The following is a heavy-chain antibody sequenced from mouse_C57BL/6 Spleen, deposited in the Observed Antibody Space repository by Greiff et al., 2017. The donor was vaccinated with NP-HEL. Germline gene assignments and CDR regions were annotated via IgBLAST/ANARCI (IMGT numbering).Heavy chain of an antibody. J-gene: IGHJ4*01. D-gene: IGHD1-1*01. V-gene: IGHV1-7*01. CDR3: ANYYGSSYYAMDY. CDR2: INPSSGYT. Sequence: QVQLQQSGAELAKPGASVKLSCKASGYTFTSYWMHWVKQRPGQGLEWIGYINPSSGYTKYNQKFKDKATLTADKSSSTAYMQLGSLTYEDSAVYYCANYYGSSYYAMDYRGPGTSVTVSA. CDR1: GYTFTSYW.